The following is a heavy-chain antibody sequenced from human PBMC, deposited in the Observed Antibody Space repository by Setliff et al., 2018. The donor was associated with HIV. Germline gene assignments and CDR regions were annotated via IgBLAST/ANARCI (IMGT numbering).Heavy chain of an antibody. CDR3: ALLEVPFIGGRIPSF. J-gene: IGHJ4*02. CDR1: NGSFNGYY. Sequence: PSETLSLTCAVYNGSFNGYYWRWIRQPPGQGLEWIGEINHSGGTTYNPSLNGRVGISVDTSKNQFSLKSITLNVADTAVYYCALLEVPFIGGRIPSFWGKGTLVTVSS. CDR2: INHSGGT. V-gene: IGHV4-34*01. D-gene: IGHD3-16*01.